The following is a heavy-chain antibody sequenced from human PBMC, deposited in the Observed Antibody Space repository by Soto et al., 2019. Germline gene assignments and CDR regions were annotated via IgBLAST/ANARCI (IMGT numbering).Heavy chain of an antibody. V-gene: IGHV3-21*01. Sequence: GGSLRLSCAASGFTFSSYSMNWVRQAPGKGLEWVSSISSSSSYIYYADSVKGRFTISRDNAKNSLYLQMNSLRAEDTAVYYCARDLSEMATSPNTDWGQGTLVTVSS. CDR3: ARDLSEMATSPNTD. D-gene: IGHD5-12*01. CDR1: GFTFSSYS. CDR2: ISSSSSYI. J-gene: IGHJ4*02.